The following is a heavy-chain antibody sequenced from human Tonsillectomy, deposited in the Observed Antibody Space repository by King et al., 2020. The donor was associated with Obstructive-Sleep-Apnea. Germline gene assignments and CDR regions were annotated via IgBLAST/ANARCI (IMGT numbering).Heavy chain of an antibody. J-gene: IGHJ4*01. V-gene: IGHV3-9*01. Sequence: AQLVQSGGGLVQPGRSLRLSCAVSGFSFDDYAMHWVRQAPGKGLEWVSGISWNSGSIGYAGSVKGRFTISRDNAKNSLYLQMNSLRAEDTALYYCAKDKGFNYDILTGYFDYWGHGTLVTVSS. CDR3: AKDKGFNYDILTGYFDY. CDR1: GFSFDDYA. CDR2: ISWNSGSI. D-gene: IGHD3-9*01.